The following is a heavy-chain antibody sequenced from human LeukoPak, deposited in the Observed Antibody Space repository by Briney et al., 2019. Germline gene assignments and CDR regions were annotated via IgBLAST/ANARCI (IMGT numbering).Heavy chain of an antibody. V-gene: IGHV4-4*02. CDR1: GGSISSSNW. Sequence: SETLSLTCAVSGGSISSSNWWSWVRQPPGKGLEWIGYIYYSGSTNYNPSLKSRVTISVDTSKNQFSLKLSSVTAADTAVYYCARALPATSRFPPYYFDYWGQGTLVTVSS. CDR3: ARALPATSRFPPYYFDY. CDR2: IYYSGST. J-gene: IGHJ4*02. D-gene: IGHD2-2*01.